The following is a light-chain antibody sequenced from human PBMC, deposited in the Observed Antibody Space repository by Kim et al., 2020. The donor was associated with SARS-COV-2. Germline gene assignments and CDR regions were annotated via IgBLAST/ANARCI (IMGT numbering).Light chain of an antibody. CDR2: DVS. Sequence: GPSITISCTGTSSDVGGYNYVYWYQQHTGKAPKIMIYDVSNRPSAVSNRFSGSKSGNTASLTISGLQAEDEADYYCSSYTSSSTLVFGTGTKVTVL. V-gene: IGLV2-14*03. J-gene: IGLJ1*01. CDR1: SSDVGGYNY. CDR3: SSYTSSSTLV.